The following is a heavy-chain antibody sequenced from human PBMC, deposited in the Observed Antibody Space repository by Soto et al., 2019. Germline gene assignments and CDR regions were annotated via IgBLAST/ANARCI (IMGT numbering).Heavy chain of an antibody. V-gene: IGHV4-39*01. J-gene: IGHJ6*03. CDR3: ARHRSGESFPQFGNYYYYYYMDV. D-gene: IGHD3-3*01. CDR1: GGSISSSSYY. CDR2: IYYSGST. Sequence: PSETLSLTCTVSGGSISSSSYYWGWIRQPPGKGLEWIGSIYYSGSTYYNPSLKSRVTISVDTSKNQFSLKLSSVTAADTAVYYCARHRSGESFPQFGNYYYYYYMDVWGKGTTVTVSS.